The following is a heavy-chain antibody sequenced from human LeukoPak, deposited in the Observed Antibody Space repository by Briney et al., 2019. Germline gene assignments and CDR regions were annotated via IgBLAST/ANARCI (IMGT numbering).Heavy chain of an antibody. CDR3: ARSGSYGVNYFDN. CDR2: IYHSGST. D-gene: IGHD4-17*01. Sequence: SGTLSLTCAVSGGSISSVNWWNWVRQPPGKGLEWIGEIYHSGSTNYNPSLKSRVTISVDKSKNQFSLKLSSVTAADTAVYYCARSGSYGVNYFDNWGQGTLVTVSS. CDR1: GGSISSVNW. V-gene: IGHV4-4*02. J-gene: IGHJ4*02.